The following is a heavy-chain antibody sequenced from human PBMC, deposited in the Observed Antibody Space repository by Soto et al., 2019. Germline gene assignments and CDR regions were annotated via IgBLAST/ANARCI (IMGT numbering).Heavy chain of an antibody. Sequence: SETLSLTCTVSGGSISSSSYYWGWIRQPPGKGLEWIGSIYYSGSTYYNPSLKSRVTISVDTSKNQFSLKLSSVTAADTAVYYCAKCRYPSNWFDPWGPGPLVTVSS. CDR2: IYYSGST. CDR3: AKCRYPSNWFDP. V-gene: IGHV4-39*01. CDR1: GGSISSSSYY. D-gene: IGHD1-1*01. J-gene: IGHJ5*02.